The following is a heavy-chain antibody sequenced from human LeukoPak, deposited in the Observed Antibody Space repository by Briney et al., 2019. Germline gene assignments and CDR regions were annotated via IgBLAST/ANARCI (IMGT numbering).Heavy chain of an antibody. Sequence: SETLSLTCTVSGVSINTYYWSWIRQPPGKGLERIGYIYYSGSTNYNPSLKSRVTISIDTSKIQFSLKLTSVTAADTAVYYCAREHYTSGWYIRDWGQGTLVTVSS. CDR2: IYYSGST. D-gene: IGHD6-19*01. CDR3: AREHYTSGWYIRD. V-gene: IGHV4-59*01. CDR1: GVSINTYY. J-gene: IGHJ4*02.